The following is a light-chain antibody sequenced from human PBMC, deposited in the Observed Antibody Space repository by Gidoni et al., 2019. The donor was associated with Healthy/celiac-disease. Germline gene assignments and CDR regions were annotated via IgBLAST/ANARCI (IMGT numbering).Light chain of an antibody. CDR1: QSVRSY. CDR3: QQRSNWPPT. J-gene: IGKJ1*01. CDR2: DAS. Sequence: EIVLTQSPATLSLSPGDRATLSCRASQSVRSYLAWYQQKPGQAPRLLIYDASNKATGIPARFSGSGSGTDFTLTISSLEPEDFAGYYCQQRSNWPPTFGQGTKVEIK. V-gene: IGKV3-11*01.